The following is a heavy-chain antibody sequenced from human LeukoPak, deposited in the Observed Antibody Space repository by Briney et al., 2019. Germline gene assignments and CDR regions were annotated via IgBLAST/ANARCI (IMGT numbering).Heavy chain of an antibody. CDR1: GFTVISNY. CDR3: VRDRCSSTSCHDSPNWFDP. D-gene: IGHD2-2*01. Sequence: GGSLRLSCAVSGFTVISNYMSWVRQAPGKGLEWVSVIYSDGPTYYADSVKGRFTISRDNAKNSLYLQMNSLRAEDTALYYCVRDRCSSTSCHDSPNWFDPWGQGTLVTVSS. J-gene: IGHJ5*02. V-gene: IGHV3-53*01. CDR2: IYSDGPT.